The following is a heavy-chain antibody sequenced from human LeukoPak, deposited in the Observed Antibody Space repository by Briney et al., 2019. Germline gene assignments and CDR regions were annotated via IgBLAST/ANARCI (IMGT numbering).Heavy chain of an antibody. Sequence: ASVKVSCKFSGYTLTELSMHWVRQAPGEGLEWMGGFDPEDGKTIYAQKFQGRVTMTEDTSTSTAYMELRSLRSDDTAVYYCARDNTIFLPGVDYWGQGTLVTVSS. D-gene: IGHD3-9*01. CDR1: GYTLTELS. CDR2: FDPEDGKT. CDR3: ARDNTIFLPGVDY. V-gene: IGHV1-24*01. J-gene: IGHJ4*02.